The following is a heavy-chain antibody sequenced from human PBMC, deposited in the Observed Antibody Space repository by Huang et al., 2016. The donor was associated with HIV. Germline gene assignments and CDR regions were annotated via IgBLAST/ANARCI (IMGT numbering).Heavy chain of an antibody. J-gene: IGHJ4*02. CDR3: ARDPRIQSWLNFFDY. CDR1: GFSISSYW. Sequence: EVQLVESGGGLVQPGGSLRLSCAASGFSISSYWMHWVRQDPGKGVVWVSRINSDGRSTSYADSVKGRFTISRDNAKNTLYLQMNSLRAEDTAVYYCARDPRIQSWLNFFDYWGQGTLVSVSS. V-gene: IGHV3-74*01. CDR2: INSDGRST. D-gene: IGHD3-22*01.